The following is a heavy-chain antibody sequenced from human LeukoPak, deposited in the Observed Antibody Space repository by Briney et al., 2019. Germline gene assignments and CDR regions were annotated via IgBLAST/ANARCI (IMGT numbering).Heavy chain of an antibody. Sequence: GGSLRLSCAASGFTFSSYAMSWVRQAPGKGLEWVSAISGGGGSTYYADSVKGRFTISRDNSKNTLYLQMNSLRAEDTAVYYCAKGPGFKWLPDQSDAFDIWGQGTMVTVSS. D-gene: IGHD5-12*01. CDR3: AKGPGFKWLPDQSDAFDI. V-gene: IGHV3-23*01. CDR1: GFTFSSYA. J-gene: IGHJ3*02. CDR2: ISGGGGST.